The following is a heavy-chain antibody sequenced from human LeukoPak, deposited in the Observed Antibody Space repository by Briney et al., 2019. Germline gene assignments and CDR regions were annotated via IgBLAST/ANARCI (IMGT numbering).Heavy chain of an antibody. CDR2: INTDGTST. Sequence: PGGSLRLSCAASGFTLSSYWMHCGRQAPGKGLVWVSRINTDGTSTTYADSVKGRFTISRDNAKNTLYLQMNSLRAEDTAVYYCARHGFPYGLDHWGQGTLVTVSS. CDR1: GFTLSSYW. J-gene: IGHJ4*02. V-gene: IGHV3-74*01. D-gene: IGHD3-10*01. CDR3: ARHGFPYGLDH.